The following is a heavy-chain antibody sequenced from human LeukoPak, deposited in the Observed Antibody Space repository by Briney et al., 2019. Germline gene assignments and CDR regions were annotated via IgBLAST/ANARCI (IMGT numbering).Heavy chain of an antibody. V-gene: IGHV4-39*07. D-gene: IGHD2-15*01. CDR1: GGSISSSSYY. Sequence: PSETLSLTCTVSGGSISSSSYYWGWIRQPPGKGLEWIGSIYYSGSTYYNPSLKSRVTISVDTSKNQFSLKLSSVTAADTAVYYCAREFHPLGYCSGGSCYSGYYYYYMDVWGKGATVTVSS. CDR3: AREFHPLGYCSGGSCYSGYYYYYMDV. CDR2: IYYSGST. J-gene: IGHJ6*03.